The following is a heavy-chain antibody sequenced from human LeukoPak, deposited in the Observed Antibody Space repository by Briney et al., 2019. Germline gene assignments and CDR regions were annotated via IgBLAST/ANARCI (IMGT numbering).Heavy chain of an antibody. Sequence: GGSLRLSXAASGFTFGTYAMSWVRQAPGKGLEWVSAIGGSGGSTYYADSVNGRFTISRDNSKNTLYLQMNSLRAEDTAVYCCAKGGYSYGYFDSWGQGTLVTVSS. CDR3: AKGGYSYGYFDS. CDR2: IGGSGGST. V-gene: IGHV3-23*01. J-gene: IGHJ4*02. D-gene: IGHD5-18*01. CDR1: GFTFGTYA.